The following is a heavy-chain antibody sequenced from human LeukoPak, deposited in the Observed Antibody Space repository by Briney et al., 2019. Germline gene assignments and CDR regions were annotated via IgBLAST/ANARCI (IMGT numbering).Heavy chain of an antibody. Sequence: ASVKVSCKTSGYTFTTYGINWVRQAPGQGLEWMGWISGYNGNTVYAQKFQGRVTITRNTSISTAYMELSSLRSEDTAVYYCARARIAAAGDYYYYMDVWGKGTTVTVSS. CDR3: ARARIAAAGDYYYYMDV. CDR1: GYTFTTYG. V-gene: IGHV1-8*01. D-gene: IGHD6-13*01. J-gene: IGHJ6*03. CDR2: ISGYNGNT.